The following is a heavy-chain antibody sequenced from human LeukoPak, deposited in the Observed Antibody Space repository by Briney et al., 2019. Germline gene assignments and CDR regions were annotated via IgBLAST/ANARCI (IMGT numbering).Heavy chain of an antibody. CDR2: IYYSGST. V-gene: IGHV4-61*01. CDR3: ARDRVSNYYYYYMDV. CDR1: GGSISSSSYY. Sequence: SETLSLTCTVSGGSISSSSYYWSWIRQPPGKGLEWIGYIYYSGSTNYNPSLKSRVTISVDTSKNQFSLKLSSVTAADTAVYYCARDRVSNYYYYYMDVWGKGTTVTVSS. D-gene: IGHD3-10*01. J-gene: IGHJ6*03.